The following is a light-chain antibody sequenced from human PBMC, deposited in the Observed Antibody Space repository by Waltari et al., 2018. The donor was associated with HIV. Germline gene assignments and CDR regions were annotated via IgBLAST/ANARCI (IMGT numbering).Light chain of an antibody. CDR2: EDN. Sequence: SSELTQPPSVSVSPGQTARITCSGDALPRKHAFWYPQKPGQAPGLVIYEDNRRPSGIPERFSGSSSGTMATLTISGAQVEDEGDYYCYSTDDSGNPLAVFGGGTKLTVL. CDR3: YSTDDSGNPLAV. J-gene: IGLJ2*01. CDR1: ALPRKH. V-gene: IGLV3-10*01.